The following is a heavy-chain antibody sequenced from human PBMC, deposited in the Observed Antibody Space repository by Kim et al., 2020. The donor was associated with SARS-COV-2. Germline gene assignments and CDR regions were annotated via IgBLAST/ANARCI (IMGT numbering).Heavy chain of an antibody. CDR2: NK. V-gene: IGHV3-30*01. CDR3: AGDNGGGVSDP. J-gene: IGHJ5*02. Sequence: NKYFADPLKGRFTITRENSKNTLYLQMNSLGAEDTAVYYCAGDNGGGVSDPWGQGTLVTVSS. D-gene: IGHD3-3*01.